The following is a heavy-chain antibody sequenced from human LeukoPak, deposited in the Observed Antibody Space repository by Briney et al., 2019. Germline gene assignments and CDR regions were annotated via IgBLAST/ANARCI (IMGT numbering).Heavy chain of an antibody. J-gene: IGHJ4*02. CDR1: GYTFTSYY. D-gene: IGHD2-2*01. CDR2: INPSGGST. V-gene: IGHV1-46*01. Sequence: RASVKVSCKASGYTFTSYYMHWVRQAPGQGLEWMGIINPSGGSTSYAQKFQGRVTMTRDMPTSTVYMELSSLRSEDTAVYYCARGVVPAAKGQDYSEYYFDYWGQGTLVSVSS. CDR3: ARGVVPAAKGQDYSEYYFDY.